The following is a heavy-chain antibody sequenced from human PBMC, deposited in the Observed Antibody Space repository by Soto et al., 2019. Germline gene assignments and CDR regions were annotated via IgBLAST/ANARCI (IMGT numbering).Heavy chain of an antibody. CDR3: AILVVVTATPYNWFDP. CDR1: GGTFSSYT. CDR2: IIPILGIA. D-gene: IGHD2-21*02. Sequence: ASVKVSCKASGGTFSSYTISWVRQAPGQGLEWMGRIIPILGIANYAQKFQGRVTITADKSTSTAYMELSSLRSEDTAVYYCAILVVVTATPYNWFDPWGQGTLVTVSS. V-gene: IGHV1-69*02. J-gene: IGHJ5*02.